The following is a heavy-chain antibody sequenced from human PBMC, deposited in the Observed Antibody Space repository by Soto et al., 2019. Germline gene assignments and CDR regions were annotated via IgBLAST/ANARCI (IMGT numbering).Heavy chain of an antibody. CDR1: GFTFTNYS. V-gene: IGHV3-7*03. J-gene: IGHJ4*02. CDR3: ARVKHVVPPYYFDY. D-gene: IGHD6-6*01. CDR2: IKEDGGEM. Sequence: GGSLRLSCAASGFTFTNYSMTWVRQAPGKGLEWVANIKEDGGEMYYVDSVKGRFTISRDNAKKSLFLQMNSLRAEDTALYYCARVKHVVPPYYFDYWGQGTLVTVSS.